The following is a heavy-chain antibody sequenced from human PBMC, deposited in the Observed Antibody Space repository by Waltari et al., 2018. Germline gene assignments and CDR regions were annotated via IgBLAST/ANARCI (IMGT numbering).Heavy chain of an antibody. CDR1: GGSISSSSYY. D-gene: IGHD1-7*01. CDR3: AREGISNWNWVD. CDR2: IYYSGST. Sequence: QLQLQESGPGLVKPSETLSLTCTVSGGSISSSSYYWGWIRQPPGKGLEWIGSIYYSGSTYYNPSLKSRVTISVDTSKNQFSLKLSSVTAADTAVYYCAREGISNWNWVDWGQGTLVTVSS. V-gene: IGHV4-39*07. J-gene: IGHJ4*02.